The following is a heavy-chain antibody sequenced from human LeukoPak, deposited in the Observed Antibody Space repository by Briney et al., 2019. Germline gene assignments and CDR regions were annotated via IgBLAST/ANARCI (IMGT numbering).Heavy chain of an antibody. CDR1: GFTFSSYA. J-gene: IGHJ4*02. CDR3: ARDDGDNAYDY. D-gene: IGHD4-17*01. CDR2: ISSTGTSI. Sequence: GGSLRLSCAASGFTFSSYAMIWVRQAPGKGLEWVSYISSTGTSIYYADSVKGRFTISRDNAKNSLYLQMNSLRAEDTAVYYCARDDGDNAYDYWGQGTLVTVSS. V-gene: IGHV3-48*01.